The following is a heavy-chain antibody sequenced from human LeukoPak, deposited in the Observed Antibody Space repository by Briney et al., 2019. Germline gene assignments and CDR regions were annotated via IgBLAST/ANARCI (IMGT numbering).Heavy chain of an antibody. J-gene: IGHJ4*02. Sequence: GASVKVSCKASGYAIPSHYMHWVRQAPGQGLEWMGWISAYNGNTNYAQKLQGRVTMTTDTSTSTAYMELRSLRSDDTAVYYCARLDIVVVPAAYFDYWGQGTLVTVSS. CDR2: ISAYNGNT. D-gene: IGHD2-2*01. V-gene: IGHV1-18*04. CDR1: GYAIPSHY. CDR3: ARLDIVVVPAAYFDY.